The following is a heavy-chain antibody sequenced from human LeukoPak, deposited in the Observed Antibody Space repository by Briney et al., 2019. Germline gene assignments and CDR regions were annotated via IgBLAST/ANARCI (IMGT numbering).Heavy chain of an antibody. Sequence: HTGGSLRFSCAASGFIFSSYPMSWVRQAPGKGLEWVSALTGSDSRTYYADSVKGRFTISRENSKKTLYLQMNSLRADDTAVYYCAKHFYDSGSYYNVDSWGQGTLVTVSS. D-gene: IGHD3-10*01. V-gene: IGHV3-23*01. CDR1: GFIFSSYP. CDR3: AKHFYDSGSYYNVDS. CDR2: LTGSDSRT. J-gene: IGHJ4*02.